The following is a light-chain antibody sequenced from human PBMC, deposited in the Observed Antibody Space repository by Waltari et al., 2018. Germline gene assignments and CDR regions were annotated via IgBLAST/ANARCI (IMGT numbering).Light chain of an antibody. Sequence: QSALTQPPSASGSPGQAVTISCTGTSSDVGFYNYVSWYQHHPGKAPKVMIYEVSKRPSGVPDRFSGAKSGNTASLTISGLQAEDEADYYCGSYTLSDNLVFGGGTKLTVL. CDR3: GSYTLSDNLV. CDR2: EVS. CDR1: SSDVGFYNY. V-gene: IGLV2-8*01. J-gene: IGLJ3*02.